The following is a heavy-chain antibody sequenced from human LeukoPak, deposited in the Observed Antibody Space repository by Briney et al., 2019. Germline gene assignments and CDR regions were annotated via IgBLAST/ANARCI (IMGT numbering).Heavy chain of an antibody. CDR2: ISSSSSYI. CDR3: VRDWPGDSYGADP. Sequence: RSGGSLRLSCAASGFTFSSYSMNWARQAPGKGLEWVSSISSSSSYIYYADSVKGRFTISRDNAKNSLYLQMNSLRAEDTAVYYCVRDWPGDSYGADPWGQGTLVTVSS. J-gene: IGHJ5*02. V-gene: IGHV3-21*01. D-gene: IGHD5-18*01. CDR1: GFTFSSYS.